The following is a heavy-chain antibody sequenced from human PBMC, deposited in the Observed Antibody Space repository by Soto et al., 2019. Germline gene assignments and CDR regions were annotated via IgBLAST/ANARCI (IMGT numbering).Heavy chain of an antibody. CDR2: INHSGST. CDR1: GGSFSGYY. J-gene: IGHJ4*02. Sequence: SETLSLTCAVYGGSFSGYYWSWIRQPPGKGLEWIGEINHSGSTNYNPSLKSRVTISVDTSKNQFSLKLSSVTAADTAVYYCARGRMYYDILAGYYRKVFLDYWGQGTLVTVSS. CDR3: ARGRMYYDILAGYYRKVFLDY. V-gene: IGHV4-34*01. D-gene: IGHD3-9*01.